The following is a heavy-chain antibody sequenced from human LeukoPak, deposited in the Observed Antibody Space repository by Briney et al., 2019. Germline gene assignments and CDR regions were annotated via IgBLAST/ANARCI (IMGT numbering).Heavy chain of an antibody. Sequence: ASVKVSCKASDYTFTSYGISWVRQAPGQGLEWMGWISAYNGNTNYAQKLRGRVTMTTDTSTSTAYMELRSLRSDDTAVYYCARGLENDFWSGYYSAYWGQGTLVTVSS. D-gene: IGHD3-3*01. CDR2: ISAYNGNT. CDR1: DYTFTSYG. V-gene: IGHV1-18*01. CDR3: ARGLENDFWSGYYSAY. J-gene: IGHJ4*02.